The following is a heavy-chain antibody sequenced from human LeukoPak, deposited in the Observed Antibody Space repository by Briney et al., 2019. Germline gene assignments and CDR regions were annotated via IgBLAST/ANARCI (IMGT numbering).Heavy chain of an antibody. Sequence: SQTLSLTCAVSGGSISSGGYSWSWIRQPPGKGLEWIGYIYHSGSTYYNPSLKSRVTISVDRSKNQFSLKLSSVTAADTAVYYCARGSRDGYNLRELDYWGQGTLVTVSS. D-gene: IGHD5-24*01. CDR3: ARGSRDGYNLRELDY. CDR1: GGSISSGGYS. V-gene: IGHV4-30-2*01. CDR2: IYHSGST. J-gene: IGHJ4*02.